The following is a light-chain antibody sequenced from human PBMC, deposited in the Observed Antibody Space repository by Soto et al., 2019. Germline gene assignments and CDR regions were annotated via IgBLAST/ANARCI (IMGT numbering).Light chain of an antibody. V-gene: IGKV3-20*01. J-gene: IGKJ1*01. Sequence: EIVLTQSPGTLSLSPGESATLSCRASQSVSNYLAWYQQKPGQAPRLLIFDASTRATGIPDRFTGSGSGTDFTLTISRLEPEDFAVYYCQLYGASPKTVGQGTKGDIK. CDR1: QSVSNY. CDR2: DAS. CDR3: QLYGASPKT.